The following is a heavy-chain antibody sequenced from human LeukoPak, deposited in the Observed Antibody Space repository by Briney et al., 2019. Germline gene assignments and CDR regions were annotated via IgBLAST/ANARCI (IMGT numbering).Heavy chain of an antibody. D-gene: IGHD2-15*01. V-gene: IGHV1-24*01. CDR1: GYTLTDLS. J-gene: IGHJ4*02. Sequence: ASVKVSCKVSGYTLTDLSTHWVRQAPGKGLEWMGGFDPEHGETIYAQNFQGRVTMTEDTSTDTAYMELSSLRSEDTAVYYCATSDVGPAVDLDYWGQGTLVTVSS. CDR3: ATSDVGPAVDLDY. CDR2: FDPEHGET.